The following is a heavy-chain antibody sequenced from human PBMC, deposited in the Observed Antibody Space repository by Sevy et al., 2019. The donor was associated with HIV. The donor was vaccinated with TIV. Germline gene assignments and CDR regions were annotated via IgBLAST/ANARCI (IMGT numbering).Heavy chain of an antibody. CDR2: IYFSGST. CDR1: GGSISSTSDY. CDR3: ATLRGFDTSGYYIDY. V-gene: IGHV4-31*03. J-gene: IGHJ4*02. Sequence: SETLSLTCTVSGGSISSTSDYWTWIRQHPGKGLEWIGNIYFSGSTYYNPSLKSRLIMSVDTSKNQLSLKMRSVTAADTAVYYCATLRGFDTSGYYIDYWDQGTLVTVSS. D-gene: IGHD5-12*01.